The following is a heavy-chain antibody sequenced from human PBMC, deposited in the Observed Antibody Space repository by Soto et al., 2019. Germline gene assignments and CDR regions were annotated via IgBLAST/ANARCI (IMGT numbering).Heavy chain of an antibody. J-gene: IGHJ6*02. V-gene: IGHV3-21*01. D-gene: IGHD2-2*01. CDR1: GFTFSSYS. Sequence: EVQLVESGGGLVKPGGSLRLSCAASGFTFSSYSMNWVRQAPGKGLEWVSSISSSSSYIYYADSVKGRFTISRDNAKNSLYLQMNSLRAEDTAVYYCARVVVVPATKDYYYGMDVWGQGTTVTVSS. CDR3: ARVVVVPATKDYYYGMDV. CDR2: ISSSSSYI.